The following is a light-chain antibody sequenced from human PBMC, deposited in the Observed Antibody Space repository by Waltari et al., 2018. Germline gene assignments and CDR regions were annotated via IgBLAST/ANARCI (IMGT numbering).Light chain of an antibody. J-gene: IGLJ1*01. CDR3: SSYTSSSTPYV. CDR2: EVS. Sequence: QSALTQPASVSGSPGQSITISCTGASSDVGGYNSVSWYQHHPGKAPKPMIYEVSNRPSGVSNRFSGSKSGNTASLTISGLQAEDEADYYCSSYTSSSTPYVFGTGTKVTVL. V-gene: IGLV2-14*01. CDR1: SSDVGGYNS.